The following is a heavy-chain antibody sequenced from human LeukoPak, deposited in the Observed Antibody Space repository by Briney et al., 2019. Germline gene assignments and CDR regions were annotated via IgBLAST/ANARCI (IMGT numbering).Heavy chain of an antibody. D-gene: IGHD2-2*01. CDR2: IYPGDSDP. CDR3: ARQVVSSATPDY. J-gene: IGHJ4*02. Sequence: GESLKISCQASGYSFATYWIGWVRQMPGKGLEWMGIIYPGDSDPRYSPSFQGQVTISADKSISTAYLQWRSLKASDTAMYHCARQVVSSATPDYWGQGTLVTVSS. CDR1: GYSFATYW. V-gene: IGHV5-51*01.